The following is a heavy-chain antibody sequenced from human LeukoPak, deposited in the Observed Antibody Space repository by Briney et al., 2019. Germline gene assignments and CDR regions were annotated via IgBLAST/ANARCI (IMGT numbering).Heavy chain of an antibody. D-gene: IGHD3-3*02. Sequence: SGGSLRLSCAASGFTFSSYAMSWVRQAPGKGLEWASGISGNGGSTDYADSVKGRCTISRDNSKNTVYLQMNSLRAEDTAVYYCAKSRGFSPGNWFDPWGQGTLVTVSS. CDR2: ISGNGGST. J-gene: IGHJ5*02. V-gene: IGHV3-23*01. CDR3: AKSRGFSPGNWFDP. CDR1: GFTFSSYA.